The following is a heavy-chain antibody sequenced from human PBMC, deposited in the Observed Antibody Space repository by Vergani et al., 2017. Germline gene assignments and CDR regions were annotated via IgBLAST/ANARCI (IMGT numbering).Heavy chain of an antibody. V-gene: IGHV3-48*01. CDR3: ASVYSAFDI. CDR1: GFTFSSYS. J-gene: IGHJ3*02. CDR2: ISSSSSTI. Sequence: EVQLVESGGGLVQPGGSLRLSCAASGFTFSSYSMNWVRQAPGKGLEWVSYISSSSSTIYYADSVKGRFTISRDNAKNSLYLQMNSLRAEDTAVYYCASVYSAFDIWGQGTMVTVSS. D-gene: IGHD1-14*01.